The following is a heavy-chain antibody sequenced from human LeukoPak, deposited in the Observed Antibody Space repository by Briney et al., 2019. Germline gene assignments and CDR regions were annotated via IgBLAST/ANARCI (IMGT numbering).Heavy chain of an antibody. J-gene: IGHJ3*02. V-gene: IGHV4-59*01. CDR2: IYYSGST. Sequence: PSETLSLTCTVSGGSISSYYWSWIRQPPGKGLEWIGYIYYSGSTNYNPSLKSRVTISVDTSKNQFSLKLSSVTAADTAVYYCARRYCSGGSCFYDAFDIWGQGTMVTVSS. CDR3: ARRYCSGGSCFYDAFDI. CDR1: GGSISSYY. D-gene: IGHD2-15*01.